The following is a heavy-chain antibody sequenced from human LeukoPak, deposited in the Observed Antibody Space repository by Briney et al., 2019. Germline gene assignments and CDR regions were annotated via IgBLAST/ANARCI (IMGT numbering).Heavy chain of an antibody. D-gene: IGHD3-9*01. CDR1: GGSISSSSYY. CDR2: IYYSGST. Sequence: PSETLSLTCTVSGGSISSSSYYWGWIRQPPGKGLEWIGSIYYSGSTYYNPSLKSRVTISVDTSKNQFSLKLSSVTAADTAVYYCARDRPFSYYDILTGYYGRNWFDPWGQGTLVTVSS. J-gene: IGHJ5*02. V-gene: IGHV4-39*07. CDR3: ARDRPFSYYDILTGYYGRNWFDP.